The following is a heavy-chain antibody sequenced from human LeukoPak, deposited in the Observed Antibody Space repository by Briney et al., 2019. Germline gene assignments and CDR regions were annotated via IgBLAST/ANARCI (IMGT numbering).Heavy chain of an antibody. CDR2: ISGYNGDT. J-gene: IGHJ4*02. CDR1: GFTFTHYG. D-gene: IGHD3-22*01. CDR3: VRDPSNSSGHYAYFDY. V-gene: IGHV1-18*01. Sequence: ASVKVSCKTSGFTFTHYGIGWVRQAPGQGLEWLGWISGYNGDTNFAQKFQGRVTMSTDTPTSTAYMELRSLGSDDTAVYYCVRDPSNSSGHYAYFDYWGQGALVTVSS.